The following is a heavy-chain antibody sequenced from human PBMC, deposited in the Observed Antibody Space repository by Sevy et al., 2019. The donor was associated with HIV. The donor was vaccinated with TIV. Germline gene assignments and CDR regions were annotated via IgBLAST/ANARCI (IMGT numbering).Heavy chain of an antibody. CDR3: ATKGDFWSGYQYFHY. D-gene: IGHD3-3*01. Sequence: GGSLRLSCAASGITFRNAWMTWVRQAPGKGLEWVGRIKSNDDGAKTDIPAPVKGRFTISRDDSKHTLYLHMNSLQTEDTADYYCATKGDFWSGYQYFHYWGQGTLVTVSS. CDR1: GITFRNAW. CDR2: IKSNDDGAKT. V-gene: IGHV3-15*01. J-gene: IGHJ4*02.